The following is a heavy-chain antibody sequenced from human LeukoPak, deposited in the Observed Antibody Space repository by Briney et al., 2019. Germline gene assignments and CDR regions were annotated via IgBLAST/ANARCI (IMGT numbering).Heavy chain of an antibody. Sequence: GGSLRLSCAASGFTFSSYAKSWVRQAPGKGLEWVSAISGSGGSTYYADSVKGRFTISRDNSKNTLYLQMNSLRAEDTAVYYCAKFYDSSGHFDYWGQGTLVTVSS. J-gene: IGHJ4*02. D-gene: IGHD3-22*01. CDR3: AKFYDSSGHFDY. V-gene: IGHV3-23*01. CDR1: GFTFSSYA. CDR2: ISGSGGST.